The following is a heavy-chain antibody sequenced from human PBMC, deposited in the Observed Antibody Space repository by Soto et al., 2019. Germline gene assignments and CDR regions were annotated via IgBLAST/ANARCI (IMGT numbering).Heavy chain of an antibody. CDR1: GFTFSSYA. CDR2: ITGSGSST. J-gene: IGHJ3*02. CDR3: ERAGWVCWQRFDFYI. D-gene: IGHD1-26*01. Sequence: GGSLRLSCAASGFTFSSYAMSWVRQAPGKGLEWVSAITGSGSSTYYADSVKGRFTISRDNSKNTLYLQMNSLRAEDTAVYYCERAGWVCWQRFDFYIWGQGTMVTVSS. V-gene: IGHV3-23*01.